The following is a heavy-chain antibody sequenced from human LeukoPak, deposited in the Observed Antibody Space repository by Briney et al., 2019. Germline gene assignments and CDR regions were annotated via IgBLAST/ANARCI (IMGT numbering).Heavy chain of an antibody. D-gene: IGHD1-14*01. CDR2: ISSSSSYI. J-gene: IGHJ3*02. CDR1: GFTFSSYI. Sequence: GGALRLSCAASGFTFSSYILNWVRQAPGKGLKWVSSISSSSSYIYYADSVKGGFTISRDNSKNTLYLKMNSESAEDAAVYYCARARNSVAHSFDIWGQGTMVTVSS. CDR3: ARARNSVAHSFDI. V-gene: IGHV3-21*01.